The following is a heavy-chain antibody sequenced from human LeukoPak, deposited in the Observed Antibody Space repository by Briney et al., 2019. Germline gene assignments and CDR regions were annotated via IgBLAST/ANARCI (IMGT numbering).Heavy chain of an antibody. CDR2: INGDGSRT. J-gene: IGHJ3*02. CDR1: AFTFSNYW. D-gene: IGHD3-22*01. Sequence: GGSLRLSCAASAFTFSNYWMHWVRQSPGKGLMWVSRINGDGSRTTYADSVKGRFTISRDNAKNSLYLQMNSLRAEDTAVYYCAREPPFYYDSSGFYRKSNAFDIWGQGTMVTVSS. CDR3: AREPPFYYDSSGFYRKSNAFDI. V-gene: IGHV3-74*01.